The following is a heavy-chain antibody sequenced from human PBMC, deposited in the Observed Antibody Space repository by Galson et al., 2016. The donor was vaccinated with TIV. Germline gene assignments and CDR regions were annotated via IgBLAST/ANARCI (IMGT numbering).Heavy chain of an antibody. CDR3: VRIGKLRESCSCYACPGVFDT. Sequence: ETLSLTCTVSGYSISSGYYWGWVRQPPGKGLEWLGNICHTETTYYNPSLESRVSISVDTSKNQFSLRLSSVTAADTAVYYCVRIGKLRESCSCYACPGVFDTWGQGILVTVSS. V-gene: IGHV4-38-2*02. CDR1: GYSISSGYY. CDR2: ICHTETT. D-gene: IGHD3-22*01. J-gene: IGHJ5*02.